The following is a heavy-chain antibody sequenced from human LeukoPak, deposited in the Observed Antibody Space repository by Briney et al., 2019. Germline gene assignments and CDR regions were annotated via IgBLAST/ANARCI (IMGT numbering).Heavy chain of an antibody. J-gene: IGHJ3*02. Sequence: GGSLRLSCAASGFTFGSCWMNWVRQTPGKGLEWVANINQDGSQKFYVDSVKGRFTISRDNAKNSLYLQMNSLRAEDTAVYYCARERYYYDSSGDAFDIWGQGTMVTVSS. CDR2: INQDGSQK. V-gene: IGHV3-7*01. CDR1: GFTFGSCW. D-gene: IGHD3-22*01. CDR3: ARERYYYDSSGDAFDI.